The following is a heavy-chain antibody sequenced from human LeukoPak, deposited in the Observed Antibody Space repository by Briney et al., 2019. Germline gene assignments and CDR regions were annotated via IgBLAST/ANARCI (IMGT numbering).Heavy chain of an antibody. J-gene: IGHJ4*02. CDR3: ARVWGSSWYFDY. CDR1: GGSISSDNW. V-gene: IGHV4-4*02. CDR2: VYHSGST. D-gene: IGHD6-13*01. Sequence: SETLSLTCTVSGGSISSDNWWSWVRQPPGKGLEWIEEVYHSGSTNYNPSLKSRVTISVDKSKNQFSLNLSSVTAADTAVYYCARVWGSSWYFDYWGQGTLVSVSS.